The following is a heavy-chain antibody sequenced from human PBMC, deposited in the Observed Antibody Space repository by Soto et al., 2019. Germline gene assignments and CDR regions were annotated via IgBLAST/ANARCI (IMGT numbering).Heavy chain of an antibody. CDR1: GFTFSSYW. V-gene: IGHV3-74*01. CDR2: INEYGSTI. D-gene: IGHD3-16*01. J-gene: IGHJ4*02. CDR3: TRDIGGRGAY. Sequence: DVQLVESGGGLVRPGGSLRLSCAASGFTFSSYWMHWVRQVPGKGLVWVSRINEYGSTINYAESVKGRFTISRDNAKNRLYLEINSVGGGEAAVYYCTRDIGGRGAYWGQGTLVTVSS.